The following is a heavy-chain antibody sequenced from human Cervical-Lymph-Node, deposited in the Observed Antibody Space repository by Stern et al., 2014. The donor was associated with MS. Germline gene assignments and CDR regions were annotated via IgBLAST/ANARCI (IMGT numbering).Heavy chain of an antibody. CDR2: MFHRGSA. CDR1: GGSMNTYY. V-gene: IGHV4-59*08. Sequence: QVQLQESGPGLVKPSETLSLTCTVSGGSMNTYYWSWIRQPPGKGLEWIGYMFHRGSANYNPSLQSRVTISVDTSKSQFSLTVSSVTAADTAVYYCARRRNSFAFRDAFDIWGQGTMVTVSS. CDR3: ARRRNSFAFRDAFDI. J-gene: IGHJ3*02. D-gene: IGHD3-16*01.